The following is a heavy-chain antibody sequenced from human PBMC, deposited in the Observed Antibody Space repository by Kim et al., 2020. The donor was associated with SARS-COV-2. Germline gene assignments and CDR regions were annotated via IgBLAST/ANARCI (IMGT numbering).Heavy chain of an antibody. CDR2: IFYSGST. D-gene: IGHD3-3*01. V-gene: IGHV4-61*01. J-gene: IGHJ5*02. Sequence: SETLSLTCTVSGGSVSSGSYYWSWIRQPPGKGLEWIGYIFYSGSTNYNPSLKSRVTISVDTSKNQFSLKLSSVTAADTAVYYCATIRFLEWLSPKNWFDPWGQGTLVTVSS. CDR3: ATIRFLEWLSPKNWFDP. CDR1: GGSVSSGSYY.